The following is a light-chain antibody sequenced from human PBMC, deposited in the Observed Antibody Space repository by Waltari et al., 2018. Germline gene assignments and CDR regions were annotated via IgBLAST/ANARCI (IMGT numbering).Light chain of an antibody. CDR1: SSNVGRNP. CDR2: SDH. CDR3: CSYAGRNWV. J-gene: IGLJ3*02. Sequence: QSVLTQPPSASGTPGQKVTMSCSGGSSNVGRNPVQWYQRLPGTAPKLLIHSDHQRPSGVPDRFSGSKSGNTASLTISGLQAEDEAEYYCCSYAGRNWVFGGGTKVTVL. V-gene: IGLV1-44*01.